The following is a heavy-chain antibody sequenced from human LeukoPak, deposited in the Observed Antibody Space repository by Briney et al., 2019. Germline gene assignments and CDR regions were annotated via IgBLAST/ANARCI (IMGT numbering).Heavy chain of an antibody. CDR3: ARASRIWAFDI. CDR1: GGSISSSSYY. J-gene: IGHJ3*02. CDR2: IYYSGST. D-gene: IGHD2-15*01. V-gene: IGHV4-39*07. Sequence: PSETLSLTCTVSGGSISSSSYYWGWIRQPPGKGLEWIGSIYYSGSTYYNPSLKSRVTISVDTSKNQFSLKLSSVTAADTAVYYCARASRIWAFDIWGQGTMVTVSS.